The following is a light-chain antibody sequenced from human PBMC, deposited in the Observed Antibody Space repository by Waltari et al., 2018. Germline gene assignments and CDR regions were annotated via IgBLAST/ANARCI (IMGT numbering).Light chain of an antibody. CDR3: ETGGHGTWV. J-gene: IGLJ3*02. V-gene: IGLV4-69*01. CDR2: VNSDGSH. CDR1: SGHITTV. Sequence: QLVLTQSPSASASLGASVKLTCTLSSGHITTVIAWHQQQPGKGPRFLMKVNSDGSHRKGDDIPDRFSGSGSGPERYLTISSLQSEDEADYYCETGGHGTWVFGGGTKLTVL.